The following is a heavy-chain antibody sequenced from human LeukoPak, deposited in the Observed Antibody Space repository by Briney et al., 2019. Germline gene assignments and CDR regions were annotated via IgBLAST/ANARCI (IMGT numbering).Heavy chain of an antibody. Sequence: ASVEVSCKASGYTFTGYYMHWVRQAPGQGLEWMGWSNPNSGGTNYAQKFQGRVTMTRDTSISTAHMEMSRLRSDDTAVYYCASSGYYFGWFDPWGQGTLVTVSS. D-gene: IGHD3-22*01. J-gene: IGHJ5*02. CDR1: GYTFTGYY. CDR2: SNPNSGGT. V-gene: IGHV1-2*02. CDR3: ASSGYYFGWFDP.